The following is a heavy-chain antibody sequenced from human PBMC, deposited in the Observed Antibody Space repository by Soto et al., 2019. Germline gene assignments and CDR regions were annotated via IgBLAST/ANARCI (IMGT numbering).Heavy chain of an antibody. CDR1: GFTFSGYG. CDR3: ASLYYYGSATPDY. CDR2: IWFDGSNI. Sequence: GGSLRLSCAASGFTFSGYGMHWVRQAPGKGLEWVAVIWFDGSNIYYADSVKGRFTISRDNSKNTLYLQMNSLRAEDTAVYYCASLYYYGSATPDYWGQGTLVTVSS. J-gene: IGHJ4*02. D-gene: IGHD3-10*01. V-gene: IGHV3-33*01.